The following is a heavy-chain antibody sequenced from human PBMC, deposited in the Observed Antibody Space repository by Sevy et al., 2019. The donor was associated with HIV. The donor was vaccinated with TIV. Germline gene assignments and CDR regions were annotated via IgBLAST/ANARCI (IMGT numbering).Heavy chain of an antibody. D-gene: IGHD3-22*01. V-gene: IGHV3-9*01. J-gene: IGHJ4*02. CDR2: ISWNGENM. CDR3: VKGMDSAGKYVNFDS. CDR1: GFMFDAYA. Sequence: GGSLRLSCAVSGFMFDAYAMHWVRQSPGKGLEWVSSISWNGENMGYADFGKGRFTISTDNAKESLYLQMKGLRVEATALFYCVKGMDSAGKYVNFDSWGQGTLVTVSS.